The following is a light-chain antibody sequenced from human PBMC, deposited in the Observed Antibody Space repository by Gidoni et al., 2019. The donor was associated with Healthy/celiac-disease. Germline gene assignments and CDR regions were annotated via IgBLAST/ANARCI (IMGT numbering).Light chain of an antibody. CDR1: SSDIGAYNY. J-gene: IGLJ2*01. V-gene: IGLV2-14*03. Sequence: QSALTPPASVSGSPGQSIPISCTGTSSDIGAYNYVSWYQQHPGKAPKLMIYDVSNRPSVVSNRFSGSKSGNTASLTISGLQAEDEADYYCSSYTSSSTRVVFGGGTKLTVL. CDR3: SSYTSSSTRVV. CDR2: DVS.